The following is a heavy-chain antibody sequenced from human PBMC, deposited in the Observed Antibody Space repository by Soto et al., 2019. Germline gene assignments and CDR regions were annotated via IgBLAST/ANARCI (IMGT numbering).Heavy chain of an antibody. V-gene: IGHV3-74*01. D-gene: IGHD3-16*01. CDR1: GFSFSSYW. CDR3: ARLYSYGKPFDY. J-gene: IGHJ4*02. CDR2: INSDGSST. Sequence: GGSLGLSCAASGFSFSSYWMHWVRQAPGKGLVWVSHINSDGSSTTYADSVKGRFTISRDNAKNTLYLQMNSLRAEDTAVYYCARLYSYGKPFDYWGQGTLVTGSS.